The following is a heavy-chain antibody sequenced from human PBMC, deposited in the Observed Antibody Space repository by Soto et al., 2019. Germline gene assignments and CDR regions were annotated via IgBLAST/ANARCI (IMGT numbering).Heavy chain of an antibody. Sequence: GGPLRLSCAASGFTFSSYAMSWVRKAPGKGLEWVSAISGSGGSTYYADSVKGRFTISRDNSKNTLYLQMNSLRAEDTAVYYCAKVKTAAENYYYYYGMDVWGQGTTVTVSS. V-gene: IGHV3-23*01. CDR1: GFTFSSYA. CDR2: ISGSGGST. D-gene: IGHD6-13*01. J-gene: IGHJ6*02. CDR3: AKVKTAAENYYYYYGMDV.